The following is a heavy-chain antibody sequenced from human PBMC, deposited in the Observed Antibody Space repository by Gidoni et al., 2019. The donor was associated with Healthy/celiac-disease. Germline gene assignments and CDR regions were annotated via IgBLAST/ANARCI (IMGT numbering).Heavy chain of an antibody. D-gene: IGHD3-10*01. CDR2: IYYSGST. CDR1: GGSITSSSYY. V-gene: IGHV4-39*01. J-gene: IGHJ4*02. CDR3: ARHALLWFGELLFDFDY. Sequence: QLPLQASGPGLVKPSENLSLTCNLSGGSITSSSYYLGWIRQPPGKGLEWIGSIYYSGSTYYNPSLKSRVTISVDTYKNQFSLKLSVVTAADTAVYYCARHALLWFGELLFDFDYWGQGTLVTVS.